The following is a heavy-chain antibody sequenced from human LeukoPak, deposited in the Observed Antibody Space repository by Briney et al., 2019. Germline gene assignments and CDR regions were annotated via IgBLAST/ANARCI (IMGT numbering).Heavy chain of an antibody. Sequence: SETLSLTCTVSGDSISSYYWSWIRQPPGKRLEWIGYIYYSGSTNYNPSLKSRVTISVDTSNNQFSLKLSSVTAADTAVYYCARVRFLEWSPQYYFDYWGQGTLVTVSS. V-gene: IGHV4-59*01. D-gene: IGHD3-3*01. CDR2: IYYSGST. CDR3: ARVRFLEWSPQYYFDY. J-gene: IGHJ4*02. CDR1: GDSISSYY.